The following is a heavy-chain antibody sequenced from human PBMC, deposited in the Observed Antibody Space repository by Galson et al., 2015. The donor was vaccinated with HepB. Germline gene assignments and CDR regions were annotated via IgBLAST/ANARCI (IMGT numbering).Heavy chain of an antibody. Sequence: SLRLSCAASGFTFSSYAMHWVRQAPGKGLEWVAVISYDGSNKYYADSVKGRFTISRDNSKNTLYLRMNSLRAEDTAVYYCARVHCSGGNCYSFGAFDIWGQGTMVTVSS. D-gene: IGHD2-15*01. CDR3: ARVHCSGGNCYSFGAFDI. J-gene: IGHJ3*02. CDR2: ISYDGSNK. CDR1: GFTFSSYA. V-gene: IGHV3-30*04.